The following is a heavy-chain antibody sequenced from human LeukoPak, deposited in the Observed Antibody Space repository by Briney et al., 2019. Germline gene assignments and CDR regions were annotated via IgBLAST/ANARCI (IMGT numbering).Heavy chain of an antibody. CDR3: ASASTYDFWSGYYTPVYGMDV. D-gene: IGHD3-3*01. CDR2: MNPNSGNT. V-gene: IGHV1-8*01. J-gene: IGHJ6*02. CDR1: RYTFTSYD. Sequence: ASVKASCKASRYTFTSYDINWGLQSTGQGAECMRWMNPNSGNTGYAQKFQGRVTMTRNTSISTAYMELSSLRSEDTAVYYCASASTYDFWSGYYTPVYGMDVWGQGTTVTVSS.